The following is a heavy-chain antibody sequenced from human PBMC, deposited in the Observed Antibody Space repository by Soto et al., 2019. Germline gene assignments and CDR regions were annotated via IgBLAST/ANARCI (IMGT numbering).Heavy chain of an antibody. CDR2: ISGSGGST. CDR3: AKGNSWSPALVLDI. J-gene: IGHJ3*02. Sequence: GGSLRLSCAASGFIFSTYAMNWVRQAPGKGLEWVSGISGSGGSTYYADSVKGRFTISRDSSKNTLYLQMNSLRAEDTAVYYCAKGNSWSPALVLDIWGQGTMVTVS. V-gene: IGHV3-23*01. CDR1: GFIFSTYA. D-gene: IGHD1-7*01.